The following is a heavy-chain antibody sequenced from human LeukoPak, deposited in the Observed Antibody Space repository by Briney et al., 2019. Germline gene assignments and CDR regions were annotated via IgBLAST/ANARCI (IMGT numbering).Heavy chain of an antibody. D-gene: IGHD3-22*01. Sequence: ASVKVSCKASGYTFTGYYMHWVRQAPGQGLEWMGWINPNSGGTNYAQKFQGRVTMTRDTSISTAYMELSRLRSDDTAVYYCARVVVHYDSSGYWPPDYWGQGTLVTASS. CDR2: INPNSGGT. J-gene: IGHJ4*02. CDR1: GYTFTGYY. V-gene: IGHV1-2*02. CDR3: ARVVVHYDSSGYWPPDY.